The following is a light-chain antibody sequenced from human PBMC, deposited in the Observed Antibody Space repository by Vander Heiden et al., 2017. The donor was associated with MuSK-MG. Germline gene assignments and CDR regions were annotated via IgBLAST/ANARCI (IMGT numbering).Light chain of an antibody. CDR2: QDS. V-gene: IGLV3-1*01. CDR1: KLGDKY. Sequence: SYELTQPPSVSVSPGQTASITCSGDKLGDKYACWYQQKPGQSPVLVIYQDSKRPSGIPERFSGSNSGNTATLTISGTQAMDEADHYCQAWDSSTARYVFGTGTKVTVL. CDR3: QAWDSSTARYV. J-gene: IGLJ1*01.